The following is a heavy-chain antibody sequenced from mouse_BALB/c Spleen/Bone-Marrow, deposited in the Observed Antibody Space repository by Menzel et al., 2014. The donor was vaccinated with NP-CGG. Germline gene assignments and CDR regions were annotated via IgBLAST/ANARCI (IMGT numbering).Heavy chain of an antibody. J-gene: IGHJ1*01. CDR3: TRFGSSYDWYFDV. D-gene: IGHD1-1*01. Sequence: EVQLKQSGTVLARPGASVKMSCKASGYSFTNYWLHWVKQRPGQGLEWIGAIYPGNSDTSYNQKFKGKAKLTAVTSASTAYMELSSLTNEDSAVYYCTRFGSSYDWYFDVWGAGTTVTVSS. CDR1: GYSFTNYW. V-gene: IGHV1-5*01. CDR2: IYPGNSDT.